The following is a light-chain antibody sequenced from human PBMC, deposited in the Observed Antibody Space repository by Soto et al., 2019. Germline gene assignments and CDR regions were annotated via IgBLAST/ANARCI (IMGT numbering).Light chain of an antibody. CDR2: GYS. V-gene: IGLV1-40*01. CDR1: SSDIGAGSD. CDR3: QSYDISLSDYV. Sequence: QSVLRQTPTVSGAPGQRGTISCTESSSDIGAGSDVQSYQQLPGTEPRLLISGYSTRPSGDPERFSGSRSGTPASLALIGLQGVDEGGYYCQSYDISLSDYVVGTGTKVTVL. J-gene: IGLJ1*01.